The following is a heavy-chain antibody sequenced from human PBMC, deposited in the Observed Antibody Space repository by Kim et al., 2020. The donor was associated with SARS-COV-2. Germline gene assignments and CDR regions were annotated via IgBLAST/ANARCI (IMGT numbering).Heavy chain of an antibody. V-gene: IGHV1-3*01. CDR3: ARDGIVVVPAAMVFDY. J-gene: IGHJ4*02. D-gene: IGHD2-2*01. CDR1: GYTFTSYA. Sequence: ASVKVSCKASGYTFTSYAMHWVRQAPGQRLEWMGWINAGNGNTKYSQKFQGRVTITRDTSASTAYMELSSLRSEDTAVYYCARDGIVVVPAAMVFDYWGQGTLVTVSS. CDR2: INAGNGNT.